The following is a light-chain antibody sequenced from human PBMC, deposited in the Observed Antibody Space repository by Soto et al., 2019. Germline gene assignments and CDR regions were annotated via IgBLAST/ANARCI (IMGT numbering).Light chain of an antibody. CDR3: QQRSDWPYP. J-gene: IGKJ4*01. V-gene: IGKV3-11*01. Sequence: EIVLTQSPATLSLSPGDRATLSCRASQSVGSYLGWYQQRPGQAPRLLIYDAYNRATGIPARFSGSGYGTDFTLAISSLEPEDVAVYYCQQRSDWPYPFGGGTKVEIK. CDR1: QSVGSY. CDR2: DAY.